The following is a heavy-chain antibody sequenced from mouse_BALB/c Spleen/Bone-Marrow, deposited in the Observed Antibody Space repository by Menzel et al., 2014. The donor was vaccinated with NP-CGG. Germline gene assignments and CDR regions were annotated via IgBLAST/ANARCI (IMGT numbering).Heavy chain of an antibody. J-gene: IGHJ4*01. V-gene: IGHV5-17*02. D-gene: IGHD3-3*01. CDR2: ISSGSSTI. Sequence: EVKVVESGGGLVQPGGSRKLSCAASGFTFSSFGMHWVRQAPEKGLEWVACISSGSSTIYYADTVKGRFTISRDNPKNTLFLQMTSLRSEDTAMYYCARAGMDYWGQGTSVTVSS. CDR3: ARAGMDY. CDR1: GFTFSSFG.